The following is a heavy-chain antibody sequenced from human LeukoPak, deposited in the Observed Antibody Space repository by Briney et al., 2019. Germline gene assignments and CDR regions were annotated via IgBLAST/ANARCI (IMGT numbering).Heavy chain of an antibody. CDR1: GFTFSSYS. CDR2: ITFSSSII. V-gene: IGHV3-48*01. J-gene: IGHJ4*02. CDR3: ARDRLHYGEYEKTFDY. Sequence: GGSLRLPCAASGFTFSSYSMNWVRQAPGKGLEWVSYITFSSSIIYYADSVKGRFTISRDNAKNSLYLQMNSLRAEDTAVYYCARDRLHYGEYEKTFDYWGQGTLVSVSS. D-gene: IGHD4-17*01.